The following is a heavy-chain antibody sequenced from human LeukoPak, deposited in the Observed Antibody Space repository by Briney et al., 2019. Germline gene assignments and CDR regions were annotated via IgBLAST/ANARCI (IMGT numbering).Heavy chain of an antibody. D-gene: IGHD2-2*01. Sequence: GGSLRLSCAASGFTFSSYSMNWVRQAPGKGLEWVSSISSSSSYIYYADSVKGRFTISRDNAKNSLYLQMNSLRAEDTAVYYCARDAYVVVPAANAYWAKETLVTVSS. CDR1: GFTFSSYS. V-gene: IGHV3-21*01. J-gene: IGHJ4*02. CDR3: ARDAYVVVPAANAY. CDR2: ISSSSSYI.